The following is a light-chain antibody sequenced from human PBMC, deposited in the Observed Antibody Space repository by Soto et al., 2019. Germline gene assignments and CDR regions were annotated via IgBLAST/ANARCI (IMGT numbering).Light chain of an antibody. CDR2: TAS. V-gene: IGKV1-17*02. CDR3: QHYNSYSEA. Sequence: DIQMTQSPSSLSASVGDRVTITCRASQGIRSDLGWLQQKPGKAPKRLIYTASNLESGVPSRFSGSGSGTEFTLTISNLQPEDFATYYCQHYNSYSEAFGQGTKVELK. CDR1: QGIRSD. J-gene: IGKJ1*01.